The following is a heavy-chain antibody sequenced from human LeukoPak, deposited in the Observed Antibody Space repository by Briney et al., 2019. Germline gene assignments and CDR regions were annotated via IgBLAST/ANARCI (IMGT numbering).Heavy chain of an antibody. J-gene: IGHJ4*02. CDR1: GFTFSDYF. D-gene: IGHD2-15*01. CDR3: VKSPAGYCSGGSCYVYYFDY. Sequence: GGSLRLSCAASGFTFSDYFMSWIRQAPGKGLEWLSHISSSGTGYYTDSVKGRATISRDNAKNSLYLQMNSLRVEDTAVYYCVKSPAGYCSGGSCYVYYFDYWGQGTLVTVSS. CDR2: ISSSGTG. V-gene: IGHV3-11*04.